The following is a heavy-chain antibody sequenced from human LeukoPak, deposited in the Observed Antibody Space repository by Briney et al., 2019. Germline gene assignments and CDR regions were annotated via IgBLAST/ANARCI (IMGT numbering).Heavy chain of an antibody. J-gene: IGHJ4*02. D-gene: IGHD6-19*01. V-gene: IGHV3-33*01. CDR1: GFTFSSYG. CDR3: ARVIRVAVAGTWGYFDY. Sequence: PGRSLRLSCAASGFTFSSYGMHWVRQAPGKGLEWVAVIWYDGSNKYYADSVKGRFTISRDNSENTLYLQMNSLRAEDTAVYYCARVIRVAVAGTWGYFDYWGQGTLVTVSS. CDR2: IWYDGSNK.